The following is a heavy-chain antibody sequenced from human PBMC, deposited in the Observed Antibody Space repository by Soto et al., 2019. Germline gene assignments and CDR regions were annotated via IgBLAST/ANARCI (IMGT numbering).Heavy chain of an antibody. CDR2: INPNSGGT. CDR1: GYTFTGYY. Sequence: GASVKVSCKASGYTFTGYYMHWVRQAPGQGLEWMGWINPNSGGTNYAQKFQGRVTMTRDTSISTAYKELSRLRSDDTAVYYCARESDILTGYYNVIRYYYGMDVWGQGTTVTVSS. V-gene: IGHV1-2*02. CDR3: ARESDILTGYYNVIRYYYGMDV. J-gene: IGHJ6*02. D-gene: IGHD3-9*01.